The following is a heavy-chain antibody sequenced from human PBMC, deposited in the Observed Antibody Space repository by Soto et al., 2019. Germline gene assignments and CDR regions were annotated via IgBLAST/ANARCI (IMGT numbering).Heavy chain of an antibody. CDR2: ISYDGSDK. D-gene: IGHD3-22*01. Sequence: QVQLVESGGGVVQPGRSLRLSCAASAFTFSSYAMHWVRQAPGKGLDWVAVISYDGSDKYYADSVKGRFTVSRDNSKNTLYLQMNSLRADDTAVYYCARDRLYDSXTYYLNYGMDVWGQGTTVTVSS. CDR1: AFTFSSYA. J-gene: IGHJ6*02. CDR3: ARDRLYDSXTYYLNYGMDV. V-gene: IGHV3-30-3*01.